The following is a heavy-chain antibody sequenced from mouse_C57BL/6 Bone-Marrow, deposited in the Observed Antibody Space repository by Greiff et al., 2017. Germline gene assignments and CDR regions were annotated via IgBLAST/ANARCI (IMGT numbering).Heavy chain of an antibody. J-gene: IGHJ2*01. D-gene: IGHD1-1*01. CDR3: AIPYYYGSSLAY. CDR2: INPNNGGT. CDR1: GYTFTDYN. V-gene: IGHV1-22*01. Sequence: VQLQQSGPELVKPGASVKMSCKASGYTFTDYNMHWVKQSPGKSLEWIGYINPNNGGTSYNQKFKGKATLTVNKSSSTAYMELRSLTSEDSAVYYCAIPYYYGSSLAYWGQGTTLTVSA.